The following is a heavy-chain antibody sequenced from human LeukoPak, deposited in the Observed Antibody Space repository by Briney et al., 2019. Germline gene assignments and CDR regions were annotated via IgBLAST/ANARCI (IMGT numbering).Heavy chain of an antibody. CDR2: LSSDNYTI. J-gene: IGHJ5*02. Sequence: GGSLRLSCTASGITFSSYSMNWVRQAPGKGLEWISYLSSDNYTIYYADSVKGRFIISRDNAKDSLYLQMNSLRAEDTAVYYCARVATDGGGFDPWGQGTLVTVSS. V-gene: IGHV3-48*01. CDR1: GITFSSYS. CDR3: ARVATDGGGFDP. D-gene: IGHD3-16*01.